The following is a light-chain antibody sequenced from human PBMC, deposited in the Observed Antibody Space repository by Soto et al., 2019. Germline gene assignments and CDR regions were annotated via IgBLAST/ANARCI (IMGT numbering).Light chain of an antibody. J-gene: IGLJ1*01. Sequence: QSLLKHPPSVSAAPGQKVNISCSGSSANIGGNSVSWYQQLPVTAPKLLIYDDNKLPSVIPDRFSGSKSGTSATLGITGFQTGDEADYYCGSWDSSLSAYVFGTGTKVTVL. CDR2: DDN. V-gene: IGLV1-51*01. CDR1: SANIGGNS. CDR3: GSWDSSLSAYV.